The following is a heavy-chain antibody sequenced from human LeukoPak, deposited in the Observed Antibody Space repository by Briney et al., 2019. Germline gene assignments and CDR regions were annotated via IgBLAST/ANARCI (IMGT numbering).Heavy chain of an antibody. Sequence: GGSLRLSCAASGFTFSSYAMSWVRQAPGKGLEWVSAISGSGGSTYYAGSVKGRFTISRDNSKNTLYLQMNSLRAEDTAVYYCVKDLRTYYYDSSVTVGSYYFDYWGQGTLVTVSS. CDR2: ISGSGGST. CDR3: VKDLRTYYYDSSVTVGSYYFDY. V-gene: IGHV3-23*01. D-gene: IGHD3-22*01. J-gene: IGHJ4*02. CDR1: GFTFSSYA.